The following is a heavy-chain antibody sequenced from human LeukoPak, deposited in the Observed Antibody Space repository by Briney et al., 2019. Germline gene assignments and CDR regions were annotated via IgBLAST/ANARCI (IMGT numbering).Heavy chain of an antibody. D-gene: IGHD3-16*01. Sequence: GGSLRLSCAASGFTFSSYGMHWVRQAPGKGLEWVAVISYDGSNKYYADSVKGRFTISRDNSKNTLYLRMNSLRAEDTAVYYCAKDGPLNVAVANNWFDPWGQGTLVTVSS. CDR1: GFTFSSYG. CDR2: ISYDGSNK. CDR3: AKDGPLNVAVANNWFDP. J-gene: IGHJ5*02. V-gene: IGHV3-30*18.